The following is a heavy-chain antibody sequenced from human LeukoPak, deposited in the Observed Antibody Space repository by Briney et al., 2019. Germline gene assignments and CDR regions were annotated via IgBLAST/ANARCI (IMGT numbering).Heavy chain of an antibody. J-gene: IGHJ4*02. CDR1: GGTFSSYA. CDR3: ATVFGDSTIDY. CDR2: IIPIFGTA. V-gene: IGHV1-69*05. Sequence: SVKVSCKASGGTFSSYAISWVRQAPGQGLEWMGGIIPIFGTANYAQKFQGRVSMTRDTSTSTVYMELSSLRSEDTAVYYCATVFGDSTIDYWGQGTLVTVSS. D-gene: IGHD4-17*01.